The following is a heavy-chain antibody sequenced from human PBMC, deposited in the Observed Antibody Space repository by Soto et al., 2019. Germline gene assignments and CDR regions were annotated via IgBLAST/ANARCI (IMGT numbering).Heavy chain of an antibody. Sequence: XGSLRLSCAASGFTFSDYWMHWVRQAPGEGLVWVSFVNNDGSTTSYADSVQGRFTISRDNAKNTLYLEVNSLRAEDTALYYCARGAGGFDYWGQGALVTVSS. CDR2: VNNDGSTT. D-gene: IGHD2-15*01. V-gene: IGHV3-74*01. CDR3: ARGAGGFDY. CDR1: GFTFSDYW. J-gene: IGHJ4*02.